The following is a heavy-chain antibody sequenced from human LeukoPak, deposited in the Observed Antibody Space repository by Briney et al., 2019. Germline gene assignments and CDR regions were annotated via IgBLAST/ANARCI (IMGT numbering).Heavy chain of an antibody. J-gene: IGHJ4*02. D-gene: IGHD6-19*01. CDR1: GGSISSYY. CDR3: ARRTTVAGFDY. Sequence: SETLSLTCTVSGGSISSYYWSWIRQPPGKGLEWIGYIYYSGSTNYNPSLKSRVTISVDTSKNQFSLKLSSVTAANTAVYYCARRTTVAGFDYWGQGTLVTVSS. CDR2: IYYSGST. V-gene: IGHV4-59*08.